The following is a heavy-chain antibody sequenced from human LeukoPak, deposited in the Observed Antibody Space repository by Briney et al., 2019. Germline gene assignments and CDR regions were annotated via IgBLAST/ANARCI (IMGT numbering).Heavy chain of an antibody. D-gene: IGHD3-9*01. CDR3: ARTGYYFDSPANYRYDY. CDR1: GYTSTNYG. V-gene: IGHV1-18*01. J-gene: IGHJ4*02. Sequence: ASVKVSCKASGYTSTNYGVTWVRQAPGQGLEWMVWISAYTGNTNYAQKLQGRVTMTTDTSTSTAYMELRSLRSDDTAVYYCARTGYYFDSPANYRYDYWGQGTLVTVSS. CDR2: ISAYTGNT.